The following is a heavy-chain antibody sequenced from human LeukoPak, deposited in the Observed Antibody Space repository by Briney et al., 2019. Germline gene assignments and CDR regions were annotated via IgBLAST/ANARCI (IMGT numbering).Heavy chain of an antibody. CDR1: GFTFCSYE. CDR3: AIAVAGTTADY. CDR2: ISSSGSTI. J-gene: IGHJ4*02. Sequence: GGSLRLSCAASGFTFCSYEMNWVRQAPGKGLEWVSYISSSGSTIYYADSVKGRFTISRDNAKNSLYLQMNSLRAEDTAVYYCAIAVAGTTADYWGQGTLVTVSS. D-gene: IGHD6-19*01. V-gene: IGHV3-48*03.